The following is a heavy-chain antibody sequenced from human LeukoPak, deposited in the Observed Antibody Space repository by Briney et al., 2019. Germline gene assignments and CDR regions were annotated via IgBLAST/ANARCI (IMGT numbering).Heavy chain of an antibody. CDR1: GYSFTSYW. CDR2: IYPGDSDT. CDR3: ARGTFYDFWSALSY. D-gene: IGHD3-3*01. V-gene: IGHV5-51*01. Sequence: GGSLRLSCKGSGYSFTSYWIGWVRQMPGKGLEWMGIIYPGDSDTRYSPSFQGQVTISADKSISTAYLQWSSLKASDTAMYYCARGTFYDFWSALSYWGQGTLVTVSS. J-gene: IGHJ4*02.